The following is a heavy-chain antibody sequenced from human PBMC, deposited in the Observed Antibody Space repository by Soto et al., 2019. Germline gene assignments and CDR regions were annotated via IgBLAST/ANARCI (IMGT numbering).Heavy chain of an antibody. CDR2: INTGNGTT. V-gene: IGHV1-3*04. CDR1: GYIFTNYP. CDR3: ASDAFDY. J-gene: IGHJ4*02. Sequence: QVQFLQSGAEVKKPGASVIVSCKTSGYIFTNYPIHWVRQAPGRGLEWVAWINTGNGTTRYSPKLQGRVSLRTDTSASTAYLELTRLRFEDTAVSDCASDAFDYWGQGTLVAVSP.